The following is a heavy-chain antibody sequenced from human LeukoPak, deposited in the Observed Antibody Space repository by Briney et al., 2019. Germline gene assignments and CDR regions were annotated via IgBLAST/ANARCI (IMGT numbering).Heavy chain of an antibody. V-gene: IGHV3-53*01. CDR1: GFTVSSNY. D-gene: IGHD2-21*02. J-gene: IGHJ4*02. Sequence: PGGSLTLSCAVSGFTVSSNYMSWVRQPQATGLEWVSVIYSGGRTYYADSVKGRFTISRDNSKNTLYLQMNSLTAEDPALYYCARGGDEMGSRYDYWGQGTLVTVSS. CDR3: ARGGDEMGSRYDY. CDR2: IYSGGRT.